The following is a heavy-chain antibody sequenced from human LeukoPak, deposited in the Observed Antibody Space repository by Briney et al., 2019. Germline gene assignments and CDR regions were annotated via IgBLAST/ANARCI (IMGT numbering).Heavy chain of an antibody. V-gene: IGHV1-18*01. CDR3: ARDSGSYSSGSAFDI. CDR2: ISAYNGNT. D-gene: IGHD1-26*01. Sequence: ASVKVSCKASGGTFSSYAISWVRQAPGQGLEWMGWISAYNGNTNYAQKLQGRVTMTTDTSTSTAYMELRSLRSDDTAVYYCARDSGSYSSGSAFDIWGQGTMVTVSS. J-gene: IGHJ3*02. CDR1: GGTFSSYA.